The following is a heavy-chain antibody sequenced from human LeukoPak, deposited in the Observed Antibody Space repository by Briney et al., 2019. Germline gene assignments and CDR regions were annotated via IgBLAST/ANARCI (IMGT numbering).Heavy chain of an antibody. J-gene: IGHJ4*02. CDR1: GFTFSSYA. CDR2: IDSSGNYI. Sequence: GGSLRLSCAASGFTFSSYAINWVRQAPGKGLEWVSSIDSSGNYIYYADSVKGRFTISRDNAKNSLYLQMNSLTAEDTAVYYCARDQVIRTFHYWGQGTLVTVSS. V-gene: IGHV3-21*01. D-gene: IGHD2-21*01. CDR3: ARDQVIRTFHY.